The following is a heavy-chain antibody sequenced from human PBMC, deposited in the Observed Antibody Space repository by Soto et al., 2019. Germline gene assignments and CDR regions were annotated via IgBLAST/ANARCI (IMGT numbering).Heavy chain of an antibody. J-gene: IGHJ6*02. D-gene: IGHD2-8*01. V-gene: IGHV5-51*01. CDR2: IYPGDSDT. CDR1: EYRFSSYW. CDR3: ARHGGNGAYLYFPMGV. Sequence: GESLKISFKGSEYRFSSYWIGWVRQTPGKGLERIGMIYPGDSDTTYSPSFEGQVTMSVDKAISTAFLQWSSLKASDSATYYCARHGGNGAYLYFPMGVWGQGTTVTVSS.